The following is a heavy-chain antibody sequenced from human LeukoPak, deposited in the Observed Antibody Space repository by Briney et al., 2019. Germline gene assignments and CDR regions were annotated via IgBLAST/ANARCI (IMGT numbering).Heavy chain of an antibody. V-gene: IGHV4-61*01. Sequence: SETLSLTCTVSGGSITSSSYYWSWIRQPPGKGLEWVGYIYYSGNTNYNPSLKSRVTISVDTSKNQFSLKLSSVTAADTAVYYCRVDTPFFDYWGQGTLVTVSS. J-gene: IGHJ4*02. CDR2: IYYSGNT. D-gene: IGHD2-15*01. CDR1: GGSITSSSYY. CDR3: RVDTPFFDY.